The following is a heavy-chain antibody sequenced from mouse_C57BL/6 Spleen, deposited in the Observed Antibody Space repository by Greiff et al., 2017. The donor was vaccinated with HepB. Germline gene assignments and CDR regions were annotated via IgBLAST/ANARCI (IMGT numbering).Heavy chain of an antibody. CDR1: GYAFSSYW. V-gene: IGHV1-80*01. CDR3: SRSFGIYYDYLYYFDY. J-gene: IGHJ2*01. Sequence: QVQLKQSGAELVKPGASVKISCKASGYAFSSYWMNWVKQRPGKGLEWIGQIYPGDGDTNYNGKFKGKATLTADKSSSTAYMQLSSLTSEDSAVYFCSRSFGIYYDYLYYFDYWGQGTTLTVSS. CDR2: IYPGDGDT. D-gene: IGHD2-4*01.